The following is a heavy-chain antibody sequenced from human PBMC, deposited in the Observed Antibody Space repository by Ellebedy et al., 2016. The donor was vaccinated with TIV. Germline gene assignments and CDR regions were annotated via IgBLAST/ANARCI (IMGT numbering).Heavy chain of an antibody. Sequence: GESLKISCTASGFTVTSNYMNWVRQAPGKGLEWVSSITGSSSYMFYADSVKGRFTISRDNAKNSLYLQLNSLRAEDTAVYYCSRGIAAVMYWGQGTLVTVSS. CDR1: GFTVTSNY. CDR2: ITGSSSYM. CDR3: SRGIAAVMY. V-gene: IGHV3-21*01. J-gene: IGHJ4*02. D-gene: IGHD6-13*01.